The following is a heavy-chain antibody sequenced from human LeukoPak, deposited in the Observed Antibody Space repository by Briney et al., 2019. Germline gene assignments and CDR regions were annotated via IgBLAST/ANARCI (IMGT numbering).Heavy chain of an antibody. Sequence: ASVKVSCKASVYTFTGHHIHWVRQAPGQGLEWMGWINPNSGGANSAQKFLGRVSMTRDTSISTVHMDLASLTSDDTAVYYCARDSGSNGWDPTSFMDYWGRGTLVTVSS. CDR1: VYTFTGHH. J-gene: IGHJ4*02. CDR3: ARDSGSNGWDPTSFMDY. CDR2: INPNSGGA. V-gene: IGHV1-2*02. D-gene: IGHD6-19*01.